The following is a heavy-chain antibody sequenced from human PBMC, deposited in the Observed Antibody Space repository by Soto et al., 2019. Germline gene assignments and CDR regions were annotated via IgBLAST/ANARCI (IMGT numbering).Heavy chain of an antibody. CDR3: ARSRIAVAGGKEGYYYYGMDV. CDR2: TYYRSKWYN. CDR1: GDSVSSNSAA. D-gene: IGHD6-19*01. J-gene: IGHJ6*02. Sequence: QVQLQQSGPGLVKPSQTLSLTCAISGDSVSSNSAAWNWIRQSPSRGLEWLGRTYYRSKWYNDYAVSVKSRITINPDTSKNQFSLQLNSVTPEDTAVYYCARSRIAVAGGKEGYYYYGMDVWGQGTTVTVSS. V-gene: IGHV6-1*01.